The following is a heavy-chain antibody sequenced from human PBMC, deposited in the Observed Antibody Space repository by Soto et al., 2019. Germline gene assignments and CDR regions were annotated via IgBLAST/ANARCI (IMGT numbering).Heavy chain of an antibody. V-gene: IGHV1-3*01. D-gene: IGHD2-15*01. CDR1: GYTFTSYA. CDR3: SRGGWYSDH. J-gene: IGHJ1*01. CDR2: MNVGAGYR. Sequence: QVQLVQSGAEVQKPGASVKVSCKASGYTFTSYAMHWVRQAPGQRPEWMGWMNVGAGYRQYSQKFQGRLTISRDTVANTFFMELRSLTSEDTAVYYCSRGGWYSDHWGQGTLVTVS.